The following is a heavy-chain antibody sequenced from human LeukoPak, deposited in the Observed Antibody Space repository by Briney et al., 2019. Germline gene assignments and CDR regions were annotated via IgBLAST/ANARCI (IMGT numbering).Heavy chain of an antibody. CDR3: ASGRASAVGQNWFDP. Sequence: GASVKVSCKASGYTFTSYGIRWVRRAPGQGLEWMGWISAYNGNKNYAQKLQGRVTMTTDTSTSTAYMELRSLRSDDTAVYYCASGRASAVGQNWFDPWGQGTLVTVSS. V-gene: IGHV1-18*01. D-gene: IGHD3-10*01. J-gene: IGHJ5*02. CDR1: GYTFTSYG. CDR2: ISAYNGNK.